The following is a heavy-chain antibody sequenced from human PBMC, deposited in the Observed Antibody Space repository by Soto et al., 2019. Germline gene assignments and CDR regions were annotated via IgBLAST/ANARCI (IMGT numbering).Heavy chain of an antibody. V-gene: IGHV4-30-4*01. CDR3: AREGRLQSLDY. D-gene: IGHD4-4*01. J-gene: IGHJ4*02. Sequence: TSETLSLTCTVSGASISNPDYYWSWIRQPPGKGLEWIGTIFFNGETSFSPSLESRLSMSVDTSKNQFSLSLRSVTASDTAVYFCAREGRLQSLDYWGQGTLVTVSS. CDR1: GASISNPDYY. CDR2: IFFNGET.